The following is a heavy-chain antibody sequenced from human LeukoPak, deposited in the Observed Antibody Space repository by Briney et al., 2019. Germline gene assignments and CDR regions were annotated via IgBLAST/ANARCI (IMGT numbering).Heavy chain of an antibody. J-gene: IGHJ6*03. CDR2: ISSGSSTI. Sequence: GGSLRLSCAASGFIFSDDYMSWIRQAPGKGLEWLSLISSGSSTIYYADSVKGRFTISRDNVKNSVYLQMNSLRAEDTAVYYCARDVWSTSRRYYYMDVWGKGTTVTISS. CDR3: ARDVWSTSRRYYYMDV. V-gene: IGHV3-11*04. CDR1: GFIFSDDY. D-gene: IGHD2-2*01.